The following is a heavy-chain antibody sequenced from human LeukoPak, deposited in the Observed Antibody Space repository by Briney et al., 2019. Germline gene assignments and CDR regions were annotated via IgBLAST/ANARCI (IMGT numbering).Heavy chain of an antibody. CDR2: ISGSGGST. V-gene: IGHV3-23*01. D-gene: IGHD3-22*01. Sequence: QPGGSLRLSCAASRFTFSSSPMSWVRQAPGKGLEWVSTISGSGGSTYYADSVKGRFTISRDNSKNTLYLQVNSLRAEDTALYYCATGDGSGPFDYWGQGTLVTVSS. J-gene: IGHJ4*02. CDR1: RFTFSSSP. CDR3: ATGDGSGPFDY.